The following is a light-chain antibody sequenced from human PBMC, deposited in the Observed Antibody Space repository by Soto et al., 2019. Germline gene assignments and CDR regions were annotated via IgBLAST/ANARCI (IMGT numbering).Light chain of an antibody. CDR2: GAS. J-gene: IGKJ1*01. CDR1: QSVSSS. Sequence: EIGMTNSPATLSVSPWEIATLSCRASQSVSSSLVWYQQKPGQAPRLLIYGASTRVTGIPARFSGSGSGTEFTLTISSLQSEDFAVDSCQQYNNWPLTFGQVTKVDIK. CDR3: QQYNNWPLT. V-gene: IGKV3-15*01.